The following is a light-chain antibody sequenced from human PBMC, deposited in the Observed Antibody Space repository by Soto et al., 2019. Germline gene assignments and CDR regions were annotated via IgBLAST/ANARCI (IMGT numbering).Light chain of an antibody. CDR1: QSVSSSY. Sequence: EIVLTQSPGTLSLSPGERATLSCRASQSVSSSYLAWYQPKPGQAPRLLIYGVSSSDTGIPHRFSGSGSGTDFTLTISSLEAEAFAVSYCQQYGSSPPWTFGQGTKVEIK. V-gene: IGKV3-20*01. CDR3: QQYGSSPPWT. J-gene: IGKJ1*01. CDR2: GVS.